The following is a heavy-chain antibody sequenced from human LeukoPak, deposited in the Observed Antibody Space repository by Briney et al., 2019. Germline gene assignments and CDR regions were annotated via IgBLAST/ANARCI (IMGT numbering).Heavy chain of an antibody. CDR1: GFTFSSYA. Sequence: PGGSLRLSCAASGFTFSSYAMHWVRQAPGKELEWVAVISYDGSNKYYADSVKGRFTISRDNSKNTLYLQMNSLRAEDTAVYYCARESGRFLEWLLLDYWGQGTLVTVSS. D-gene: IGHD3-3*01. J-gene: IGHJ4*02. CDR2: ISYDGSNK. CDR3: ARESGRFLEWLLLDY. V-gene: IGHV3-30-3*01.